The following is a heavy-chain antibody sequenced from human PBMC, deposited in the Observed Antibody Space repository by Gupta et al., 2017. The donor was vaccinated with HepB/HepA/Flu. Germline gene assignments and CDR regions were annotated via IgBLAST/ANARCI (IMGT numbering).Heavy chain of an antibody. J-gene: IGHJ4*02. D-gene: IGHD3-16*01. Sequence: EVQLVESGGGLVQPGGSLRLSCAASGFTLSTYWMTWVRQAPGKGLEWVANINQDGSQKYYLDSGKGRGTISRDNAQNSLSLQMNSLRVEDTAGYYCAREIGGRNSYWGQGTRVTVSS. V-gene: IGHV3-7*01. CDR2: INQDGSQK. CDR3: AREIGGRNSY. CDR1: GFTLSTYW.